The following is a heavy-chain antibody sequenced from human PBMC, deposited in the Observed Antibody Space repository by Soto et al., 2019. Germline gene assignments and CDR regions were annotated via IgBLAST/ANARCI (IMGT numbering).Heavy chain of an antibody. Sequence: NPSETLSLTCAVYGGSFSGYYWSWIRQPPGKGLEWIGEINHRGSTNYNPSLKSRVTISVDTSKNQFSLKLSSVTAADTAVYYCARGLNPLIVVVPAARWFDPWGQGTLVTVSS. D-gene: IGHD2-2*01. V-gene: IGHV4-34*01. CDR2: INHRGST. CDR3: ARGLNPLIVVVPAARWFDP. CDR1: GGSFSGYY. J-gene: IGHJ5*02.